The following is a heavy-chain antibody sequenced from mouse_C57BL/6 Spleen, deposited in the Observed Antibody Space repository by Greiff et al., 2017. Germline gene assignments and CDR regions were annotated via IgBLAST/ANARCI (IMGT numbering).Heavy chain of an antibody. D-gene: IGHD2-12*01. V-gene: IGHV1-69*01. CDR3: ARGARPYFDY. CDR2: IDPSDSYT. CDR1: GYTFTSYW. Sequence: VPLQQPGAELVLPGASVKLSCKASGYTFTSYWMHWVKQRPGQGLEWIGEIDPSDSYTNYNQKFKGKSTLTVDKSSSTAYMHLSSLTSADSAVYYCARGARPYFDYWGQGTTLTVSS. J-gene: IGHJ2*01.